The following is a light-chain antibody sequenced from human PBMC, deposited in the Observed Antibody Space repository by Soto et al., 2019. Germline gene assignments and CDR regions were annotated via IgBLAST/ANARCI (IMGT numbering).Light chain of an antibody. CDR3: QQNNNWPLT. CDR1: QSVRSN. V-gene: IGKV3D-15*01. CDR2: GVS. J-gene: IGKJ4*01. Sequence: IVMTQSPATLSVSPWERATLSCRASQSVRSNLAWYQQKPGQAPRLLIYGVSTRATGIPARFSGSGSGAEFTLTISSLQSEDFAVYHCQQNNNWPLTFGGGTKVDIK.